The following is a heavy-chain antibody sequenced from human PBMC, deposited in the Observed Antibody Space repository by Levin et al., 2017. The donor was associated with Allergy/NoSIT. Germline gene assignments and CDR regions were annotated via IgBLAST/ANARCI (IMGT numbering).Heavy chain of an antibody. CDR2: IYPGDSDT. J-gene: IGHJ6*02. CDR3: ARNQFAGTHYYYYGMDV. V-gene: IGHV5-51*01. Sequence: RGESLKISCKGSGYSFTSYWIGWVRQMPGKGLEWMGIIYPGDSDTRYSPSFQGQVTMSADNSISTAYLQWSSLKASDTAMYYCARNQFAGTHYYYYGMDVWGQGTTVTVSS. CDR1: GYSFTSYW. D-gene: IGHD1-1*01.